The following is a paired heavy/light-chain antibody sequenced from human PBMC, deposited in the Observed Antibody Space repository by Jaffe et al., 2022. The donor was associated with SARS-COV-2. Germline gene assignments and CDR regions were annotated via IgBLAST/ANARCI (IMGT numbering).Heavy chain of an antibody. J-gene: IGHJ4*02. V-gene: IGHV3-23*04. CDR3: AKDAPESSDWPQYYFDY. D-gene: IGHD6-19*01. Sequence: EVQLVESGGGLVQPGGSLRLSCAASGFTFSTYAMSWVRQAPGKGLEWVSTLSGSGGSTYYADSVKGRFTISRDNSKNTLFLQMNSLRAEDTAIYYCAKDAPESSDWPQYYFDYWGQGTLVTVSS. CDR2: LSGSGGST. CDR1: GFTFSTYA.
Light chain of an antibody. CDR1: SSNIGSNF. Sequence: QSVLTQPPSASGTPGQRVTISCSGSSSNIGSNFVYWYQQLPGTAPKLLIYRNNQRPSGVPDRFSGSKSGTSASLAISGLRSEDEADYYCAAWDDSLSGLVFGGGTKLTVL. CDR3: AAWDDSLSGLV. V-gene: IGLV1-47*01. CDR2: RNN. J-gene: IGLJ2*01.